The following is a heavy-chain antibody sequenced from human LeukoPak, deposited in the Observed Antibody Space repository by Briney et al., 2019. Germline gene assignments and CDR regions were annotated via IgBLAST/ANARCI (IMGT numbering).Heavy chain of an antibody. CDR1: AFTFRSYG. D-gene: IGHD3-22*01. J-gene: IGHJ3*02. CDR2: IRYHGSDK. CDR3: AKKWSGDYDSSGVNDAFDI. V-gene: IGHV3-30*02. Sequence: GGSLRLSCAASAFTFRSYGMHWVRQAPGKGRGRVAFIRYHGSDKYCADSVKDRFTISRDNSMNTLYLQMNSLRAEDTAVYYCAKKWSGDYDSSGVNDAFDIWGQGTMVTVSS.